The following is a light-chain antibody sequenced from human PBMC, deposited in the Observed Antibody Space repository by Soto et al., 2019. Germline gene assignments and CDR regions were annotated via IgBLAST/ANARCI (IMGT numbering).Light chain of an antibody. CDR2: SYN. V-gene: IGLV1-44*01. CDR1: SSNIGSNT. J-gene: IGLJ1*01. CDR3: AAWDDSLNGPV. Sequence: QSFLTQPPSASGTAGQRVTISCSGSSSNIGSNTVNWYQQLPGTAPKLLIYSYNQRPSGVPDRFSGSKSGPSASLAISGLQSDDEADYYCAAWDDSLNGPVFGTGTKVTVL.